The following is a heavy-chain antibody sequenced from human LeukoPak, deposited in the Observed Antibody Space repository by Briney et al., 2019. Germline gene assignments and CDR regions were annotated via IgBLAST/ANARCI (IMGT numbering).Heavy chain of an antibody. CDR1: GGSISSSSYY. J-gene: IGHJ4*02. D-gene: IGHD5-18*01. CDR2: INHSGST. CDR3: ARIGYSYPSDY. Sequence: SETLSLTCTVSGGSISSSSYYWGWIRQPPGKGLEWIGEINHSGSTNYNPSLKSRVTISVDTSKNQFSLKLSSVTAADTAVYYCARIGYSYPSDYWGQGTLVTVSS. V-gene: IGHV4-39*07.